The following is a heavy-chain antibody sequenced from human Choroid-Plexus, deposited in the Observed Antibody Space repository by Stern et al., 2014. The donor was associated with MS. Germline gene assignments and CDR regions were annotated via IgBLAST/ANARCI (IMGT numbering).Heavy chain of an antibody. D-gene: IGHD3-3*01. V-gene: IGHV1-2*02. CDR2: INPNTGGT. CDR1: GYIFTGYY. J-gene: IGHJ6*02. CDR3: ARDQRGITIFGVVTDYYYLGMDV. Sequence: QLVQSGAEVKKPGASVKVSCKTSGYIFTGYYIHWVRQAPGPGLEWMAWINPNTGGTKYAQKFQGRVTMSRDTSISTAYVELSSLTSDDTAVYYCARDQRGITIFGVVTDYYYLGMDVWGQGTTVTVSS.